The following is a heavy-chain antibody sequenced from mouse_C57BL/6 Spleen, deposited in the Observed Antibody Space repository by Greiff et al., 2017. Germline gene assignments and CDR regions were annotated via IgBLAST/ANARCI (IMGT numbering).Heavy chain of an antibody. V-gene: IGHV6-3*01. CDR3: TDYGYYAMDY. D-gene: IGHD1-1*02. Sequence: EVMLVESGGGLVQPGGSMKLSCVASGFTFSNYWMNWVRQSPEKGLEWVAQIRLKSDNYATHYAESVKGRFTISRDDSKSSVYLQMNNLRAEDTGIYYCTDYGYYAMDYWGQGTSVTVSS. CDR2: IRLKSDNYAT. CDR1: GFTFSNYW. J-gene: IGHJ4*01.